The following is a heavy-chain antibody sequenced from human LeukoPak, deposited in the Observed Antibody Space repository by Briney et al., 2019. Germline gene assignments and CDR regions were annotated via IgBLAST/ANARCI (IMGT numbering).Heavy chain of an antibody. V-gene: IGHV1-69*05. CDR2: IIPIFGTA. J-gene: IGHJ5*02. CDR1: GGTFSSYA. CDR3: ARDGSDSSSSRWFDP. D-gene: IGHD6-6*01. Sequence: SVKVSCKASGGTFSSYAISWVRQAPGQWLEWMGGIIPIFGTANYAQKFQGRVTITTDESTSTAYMELSSLRSEDTAVYYCARDGSDSSSSRWFDPWGQGTLVTVSS.